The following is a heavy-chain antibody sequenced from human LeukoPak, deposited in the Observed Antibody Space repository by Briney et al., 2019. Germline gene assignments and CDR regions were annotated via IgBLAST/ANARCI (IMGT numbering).Heavy chain of an antibody. CDR3: TTWVGAHFDF. CDR1: GFTFSTYG. J-gene: IGHJ4*02. Sequence: TGRSLRLSCAASGFTFSTYGMHWVRQAPGNGMEWVAVIWFDGSNEYYEESMKGRFIISRDNPKNTLDLQMNSLRGEDTAGYFCTTWVGAHFDFWGQGTLVTVSS. V-gene: IGHV3-33*01. D-gene: IGHD1-26*01. CDR2: IWFDGSNE.